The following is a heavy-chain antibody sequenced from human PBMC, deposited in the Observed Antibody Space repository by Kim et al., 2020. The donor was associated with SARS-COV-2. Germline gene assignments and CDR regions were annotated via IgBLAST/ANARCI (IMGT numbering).Heavy chain of an antibody. Sequence: TSGRTNYNPSLQSRVTMSVDMSKNQFSLELSSLTAADTAVYYCASALGHWGQGTLVTVSS. D-gene: IGHD3-16*02. CDR3: ASALGH. J-gene: IGHJ4*02. V-gene: IGHV4-4*07. CDR2: TSGRT.